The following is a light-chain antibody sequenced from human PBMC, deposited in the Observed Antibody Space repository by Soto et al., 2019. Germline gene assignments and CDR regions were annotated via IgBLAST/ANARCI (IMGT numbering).Light chain of an antibody. Sequence: EIVLTQSPATLSLSPGERATLSCRASQTISSDYLAWDQHKPGPAHRLLIFGAATWAGDTRNRFSCSGCGTGLTLTISRLELEAVAVYYCQQYGSETPGITFGQGTRLEIK. CDR1: QTISSDY. CDR3: QQYGSETPGIT. J-gene: IGKJ5*01. V-gene: IGKV3-20*01. CDR2: GAA.